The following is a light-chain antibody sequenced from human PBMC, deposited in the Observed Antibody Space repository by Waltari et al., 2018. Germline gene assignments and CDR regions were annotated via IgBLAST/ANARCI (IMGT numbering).Light chain of an antibody. CDR3: QSYQHTAIGRV. J-gene: IGLJ3*02. V-gene: IGLV1-40*01. Sequence: QSLLTQPPSLSRAPGQTVTIPCTGSSSNTAAGNAVHWYQQLPEAAPKLLIFHDNNRPSGTPYRFSGCRSGPSASLTIAGLHTDEVGFDYCQSYQHTAIGRVFGGGTKLAVL. CDR2: HDN. CDR1: SSNTAAGNA.